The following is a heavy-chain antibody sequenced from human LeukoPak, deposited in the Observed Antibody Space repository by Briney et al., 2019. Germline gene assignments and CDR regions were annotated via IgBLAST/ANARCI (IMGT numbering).Heavy chain of an antibody. Sequence: SVKVSCKASGGTFSSYAISWVRQAPGQGLEWMGGIIPIFGTANYAQKFQGRVTITADESTSTAYMELSSLRSEDTAVYYCARRSVPAAIPGGWFDPWGQGTLVTVSS. J-gene: IGHJ5*02. D-gene: IGHD2-2*01. V-gene: IGHV1-69*13. CDR1: GGTFSSYA. CDR3: ARRSVPAAIPGGWFDP. CDR2: IIPIFGTA.